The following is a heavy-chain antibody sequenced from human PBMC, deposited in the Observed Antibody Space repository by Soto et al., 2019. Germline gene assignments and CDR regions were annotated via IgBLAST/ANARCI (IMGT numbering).Heavy chain of an antibody. Sequence: GASVKVSCKASGGTFSSYAISWVRQAPGQGLEWMGGIIPIFGTASYAQKFQGRVTITADESTSTAYMELSSLRSEDTAVYYCARTAAALPYYFDYWRQGTLVTVSS. CDR3: ARTAAALPYYFDY. CDR1: GGTFSSYA. D-gene: IGHD6-13*01. J-gene: IGHJ4*02. CDR2: IIPIFGTA. V-gene: IGHV1-69*13.